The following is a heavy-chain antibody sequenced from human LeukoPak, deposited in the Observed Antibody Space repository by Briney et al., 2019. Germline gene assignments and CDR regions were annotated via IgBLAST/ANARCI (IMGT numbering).Heavy chain of an antibody. CDR3: TSNPPGIARDGAAYFQH. D-gene: IGHD6-13*01. Sequence: GGSLRLSCAASGFTFSSDSMNWVRQAPGKWLEWVSSISSSSSHIYYADSVKGRFTISRDNAKNSLSLPMNSLRAEDTAVYYCTSNPPGIARDGAAYFQHWGQGTLVTVSS. V-gene: IGHV3-21*01. CDR2: ISSSSSHI. CDR1: GFTFSSDS. J-gene: IGHJ1*01.